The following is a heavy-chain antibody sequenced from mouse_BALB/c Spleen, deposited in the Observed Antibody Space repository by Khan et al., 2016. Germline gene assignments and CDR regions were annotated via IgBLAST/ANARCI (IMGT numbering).Heavy chain of an antibody. CDR3: ARSDYGSKDAMDY. D-gene: IGHD1-1*01. Sequence: EVQLQESGPGLVKPSQSLSLTCTVTGYSITSDYAWNWIRQFPGNKLEWMGYISYSGSTSYNPSLKSRISIPRDTSNNQFFLQLNSVTSEDTATYYCARSDYGSKDAMDYWGQGTSVTVSS. CDR2: ISYSGST. V-gene: IGHV3-2*02. J-gene: IGHJ4*01. CDR1: GYSITSDYA.